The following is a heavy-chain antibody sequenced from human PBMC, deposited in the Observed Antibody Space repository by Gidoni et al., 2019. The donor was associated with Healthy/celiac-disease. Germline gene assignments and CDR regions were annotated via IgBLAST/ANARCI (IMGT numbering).Heavy chain of an antibody. Sequence: EVQLVQSGAEVKKPGESLRISCKGSGYIFTSYWIRWVRQMPGKGLECMGKIDPSDSYTNYSPSFQGHVTISADKSISTAYLQWSSLKASDTAMYYCARHGYSGSYDRYYYYGMDVWGQGTTVTVSS. J-gene: IGHJ6*02. CDR2: IDPSDSYT. CDR1: GYIFTSYW. D-gene: IGHD1-26*01. V-gene: IGHV5-10-1*03. CDR3: ARHGYSGSYDRYYYYGMDV.